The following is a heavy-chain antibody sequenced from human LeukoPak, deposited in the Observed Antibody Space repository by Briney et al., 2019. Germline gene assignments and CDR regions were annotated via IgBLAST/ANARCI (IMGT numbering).Heavy chain of an antibody. J-gene: IGHJ3*02. CDR1: GGSISSGGYS. D-gene: IGHD3-22*01. CDR2: IYHSGST. V-gene: IGHV4-30-2*01. CDR3: ARGDYYDSSGYHWDAFDI. Sequence: SQTLSLTCAVSGGSISSGGYSWSWIRQPPGKGLEWIGYIYHSGSTYYNPSLKSRVTISVDRSKNQFSLKLSSVTAADTAVYYCARGDYYDSSGYHWDAFDIWGQGTMVTVSS.